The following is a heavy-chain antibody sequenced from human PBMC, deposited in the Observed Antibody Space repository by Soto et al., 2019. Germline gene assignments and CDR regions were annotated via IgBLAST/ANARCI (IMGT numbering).Heavy chain of an antibody. D-gene: IGHD6-13*01. Sequence: QVQLQESGPGLVKPSQTLSLTCTVSGGSISSDGFYWSWIRQYPGKGLEWIGYIHYSGSTYYNPSLMSRMTISVDTSQNHFSLKLNSVTDADTAVYYCARSWTAAAGWANWFAPWGQGTLVIVSS. V-gene: IGHV4-31*03. CDR1: GGSISSDGFY. CDR2: IHYSGST. CDR3: ARSWTAAAGWANWFAP. J-gene: IGHJ5*02.